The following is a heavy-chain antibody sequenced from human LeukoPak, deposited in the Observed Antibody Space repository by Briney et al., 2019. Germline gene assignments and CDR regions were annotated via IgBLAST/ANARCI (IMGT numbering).Heavy chain of an antibody. V-gene: IGHV4-34*01. CDR2: INHSGST. J-gene: IGHJ4*02. D-gene: IGHD3-3*01. Sequence: SETLSLTCAVYGGSFSGYYWSWIRQPPGKGLEWTGEINHSGSTNYNPSLKSRVTISVDTSKNQFSLKLSSVTAADTAVYYCARSKSRVTIFGTSNYFDYWGQGTLVTVSS. CDR3: ARSKSRVTIFGTSNYFDY. CDR1: GGSFSGYY.